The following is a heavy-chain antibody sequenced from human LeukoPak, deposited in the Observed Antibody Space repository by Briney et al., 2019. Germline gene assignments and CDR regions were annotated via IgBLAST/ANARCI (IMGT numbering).Heavy chain of an antibody. CDR2: IYYSGRT. Sequence: TSETLSLTCTVSGGSISSYYWSWIRQPPGRGLEWIGYIYYSGRTSYNPSLKSRVTISVDTSKNQFSLRLSSVTAADTAVYYCARDENGYVWGSFRAWGQGTLVTVSS. V-gene: IGHV4-59*12. CDR3: ARDENGYVWGSFRA. D-gene: IGHD3-16*02. CDR1: GGSISSYY. J-gene: IGHJ5*02.